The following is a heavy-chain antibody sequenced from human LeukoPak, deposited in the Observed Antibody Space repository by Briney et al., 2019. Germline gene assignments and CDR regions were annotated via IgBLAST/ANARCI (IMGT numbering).Heavy chain of an antibody. V-gene: IGHV3-7*01. J-gene: IGHJ4*02. Sequence: PGGSLRLSCAASGFTFSSYWMSWVRQAPGKGLEWVANIKQDGSEKYYVDSVKGRFTISRDNDKNSLYLQMNSLRAEDTAVYYCARVAYPSVATLYFDYWGQGTLVTVSS. D-gene: IGHD5-12*01. CDR2: IKQDGSEK. CDR1: GFTFSSYW. CDR3: ARVAYPSVATLYFDY.